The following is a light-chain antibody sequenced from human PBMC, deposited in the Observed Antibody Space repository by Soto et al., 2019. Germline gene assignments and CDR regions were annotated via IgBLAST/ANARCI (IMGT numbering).Light chain of an antibody. J-gene: IGKJ1*01. CDR1: QRISSTF. CDR2: GAS. CDR3: QQCGGSPT. V-gene: IGKV3-20*01. Sequence: EIVLTQSPGTLSLSPGERASLSCRASQRISSTFLAWYQQKPGQAPRLLIYGASSRATGIPDRFSGSGSGKDFTLTISRLEAEDFAMYYCQQCGGSPTFGQGTKVAVK.